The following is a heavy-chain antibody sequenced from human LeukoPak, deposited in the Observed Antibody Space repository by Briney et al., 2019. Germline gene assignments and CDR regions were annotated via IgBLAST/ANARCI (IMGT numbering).Heavy chain of an antibody. CDR1: GGSISSYY. J-gene: IGHJ6*03. D-gene: IGHD3-10*01. Sequence: SETLSLTCTVSGGSISSYYWSWIRQPPGNGLEWIGYIYTSGSTNYNPSLNSRVTISVDTSKNQFAPKLSAVTAADTAVYYCARLVVRGVINYYYYYMDVWGKGTTVTVSS. V-gene: IGHV4-4*09. CDR3: ARLVVRGVINYYYYYMDV. CDR2: IYTSGST.